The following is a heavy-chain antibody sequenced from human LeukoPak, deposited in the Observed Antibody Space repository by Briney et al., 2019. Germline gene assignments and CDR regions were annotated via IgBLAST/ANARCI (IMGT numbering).Heavy chain of an antibody. D-gene: IGHD4/OR15-4a*01. J-gene: IGHJ6*02. V-gene: IGHV3-23*01. CDR1: GFTFSSYA. Sequence: GGSLRLSCAASGFTFSSYAMSWVRQAPGKGLEWVSAISGSGGSTYYADSVKGRFTISRDNSKNTVYLQMNSLRAEDTAVYYCASAEQVGLTYYYGMDVWGQGTTVTVSS. CDR2: ISGSGGST. CDR3: ASAEQVGLTYYYGMDV.